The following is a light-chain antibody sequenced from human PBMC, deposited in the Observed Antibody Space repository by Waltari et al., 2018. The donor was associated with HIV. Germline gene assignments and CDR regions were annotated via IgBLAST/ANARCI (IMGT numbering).Light chain of an antibody. CDR3: QQYFTFPRT. CDR1: QSISHNSNNRNY. J-gene: IGKJ2*02. CDR2: WAS. V-gene: IGKV4-1*01. Sequence: DIVMTQSPDSLAVSLGERATINCKSSQSISHNSNNRNYLNWYQQKVGQPPKLLIYWASTRESGVSDRFSGSGSETDFTLTISSLQAEDVAVYYCQQYFTFPRTFGQWTRLEIK.